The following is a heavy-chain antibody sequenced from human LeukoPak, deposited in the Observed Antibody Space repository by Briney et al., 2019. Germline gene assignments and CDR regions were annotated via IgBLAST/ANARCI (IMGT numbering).Heavy chain of an antibody. CDR1: GGSISSYY. J-gene: IGHJ5*02. Sequence: SETLSLTCTVSGGSISSYYLSWIRQPPGKGLEWIGYIYYSGSTNYNPSLKSRVTISVATSKNQFSLKLSSVTAADTAVYYCARDRAHSGSYSNWFDPWGQGTLVTVSS. CDR2: IYYSGST. CDR3: ARDRAHSGSYSNWFDP. D-gene: IGHD1-26*01. V-gene: IGHV4-59*01.